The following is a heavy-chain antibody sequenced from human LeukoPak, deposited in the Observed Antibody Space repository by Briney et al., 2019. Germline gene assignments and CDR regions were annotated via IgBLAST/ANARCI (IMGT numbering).Heavy chain of an antibody. D-gene: IGHD2-2*01. CDR3: ARDRYRYCSSNSCYSPDY. CDR1: GYTFTSYG. J-gene: IGHJ4*02. V-gene: IGHV1-18*01. CDR2: ISAYNGNT. Sequence: ASVKVSCKASGYTFTSYGISWVRQAPGQGLEWMGWISAYNGNTNYAQKLQGRVTMTTDTSTNTAYMELRSLRSDDTAVYYCARDRYRYCSSNSCYSPDYWGQGTLVTVSS.